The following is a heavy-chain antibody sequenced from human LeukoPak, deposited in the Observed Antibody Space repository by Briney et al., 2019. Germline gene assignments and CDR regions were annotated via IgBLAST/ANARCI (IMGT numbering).Heavy chain of an antibody. Sequence: SETLSLTCTVSGGSISSYYWSWIRQPAGKGLEWIGRIDTSGSTNYNPSLKSRVTMSVDTSKNQFSLKLSSVTAADTAVYYCARDSEGIYYDSSGYYQGNWFDPWGQGTLVTVSS. CDR3: ARDSEGIYYDSSGYYQGNWFDP. V-gene: IGHV4-4*07. CDR2: IDTSGST. CDR1: GGSISSYY. D-gene: IGHD3-22*01. J-gene: IGHJ5*02.